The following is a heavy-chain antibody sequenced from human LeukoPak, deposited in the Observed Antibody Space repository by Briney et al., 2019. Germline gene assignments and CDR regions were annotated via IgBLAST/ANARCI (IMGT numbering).Heavy chain of an antibody. D-gene: IGHD3-22*01. Sequence: GGSLRLSCAASGFTFTSYWMHWVRQAPGKGLVWVSRINSDGSDTTYADSVKGRFTISRDNAKNTLYLQMNSLRAEDTAVYYCARVSGDSSGYTNWFDPWGQGTLVTVSS. V-gene: IGHV3-74*01. CDR3: ARVSGDSSGYTNWFDP. CDR1: GFTFTSYW. J-gene: IGHJ5*02. CDR2: INSDGSDT.